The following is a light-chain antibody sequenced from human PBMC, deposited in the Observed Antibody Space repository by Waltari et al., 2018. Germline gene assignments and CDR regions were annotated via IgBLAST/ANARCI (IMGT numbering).Light chain of an antibody. CDR1: HSITIW. J-gene: IGKJ1*01. CDR3: QQYNTYPWT. CDR2: RAS. V-gene: IGKV1-5*03. Sequence: DIQMTQYPSTLSAYVGDRITNTCRASHSITIWLAWYQQKPGEAPKLLIFRASSLESGVPSRFSGSGSGTEFTLTISSLQPDDFATYYCQQYNTYPWTFGQGTKVEIK.